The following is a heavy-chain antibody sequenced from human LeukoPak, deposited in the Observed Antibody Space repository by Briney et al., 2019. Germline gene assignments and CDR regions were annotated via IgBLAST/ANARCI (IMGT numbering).Heavy chain of an antibody. CDR2: ISGSGGTT. Sequence: GGSLRLSCAASGFTFSSYAMSWVRQAPGKGLEWVSVISGSGGTTFYTDSVKGRFTISRDNSKNTLYLQMNSLRAEDTAVYYCARDTDRRGGIFGVVITTPPDYWGQGTLVTVSS. D-gene: IGHD3-3*01. J-gene: IGHJ4*02. CDR1: GFTFSSYA. CDR3: ARDTDRRGGIFGVVITTPPDY. V-gene: IGHV3-23*01.